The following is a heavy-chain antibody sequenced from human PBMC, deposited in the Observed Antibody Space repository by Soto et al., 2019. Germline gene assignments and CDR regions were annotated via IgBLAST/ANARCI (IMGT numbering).Heavy chain of an antibody. Sequence: SETLSLTCAVSGGSISSGGYSWSWIRQPPGKGLEWIGYIYHSGSTYYNPSLKSRVTISVDRSKNQFSLKLGSVTAADTAVYYCARAGAYCGGDCYRSAFDIWGQGTMVTVSS. D-gene: IGHD2-21*02. CDR3: ARAGAYCGGDCYRSAFDI. J-gene: IGHJ3*02. V-gene: IGHV4-30-2*01. CDR1: GGSISSGGYS. CDR2: IYHSGST.